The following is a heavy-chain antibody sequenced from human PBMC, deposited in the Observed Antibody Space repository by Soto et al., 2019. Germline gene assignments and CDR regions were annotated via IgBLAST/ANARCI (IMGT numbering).Heavy chain of an antibody. CDR2: ISGSGGST. Sequence: GGSLRLSCAASGFTFSSYAMSWFRQAPGKGLEWVSAISGSGGSTYYADSVKGRFTISRDNPKNTLYLQMNSLRAEDTAVYYCAKGHKYCSGGSCYSGATYFDYWGQGTLVTVSS. V-gene: IGHV3-23*01. CDR1: GFTFSSYA. D-gene: IGHD2-15*01. CDR3: AKGHKYCSGGSCYSGATYFDY. J-gene: IGHJ4*02.